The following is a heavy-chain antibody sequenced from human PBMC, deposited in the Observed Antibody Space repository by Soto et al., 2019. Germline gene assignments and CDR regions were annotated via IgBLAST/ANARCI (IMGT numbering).Heavy chain of an antibody. J-gene: IGHJ4*02. CDR1: GFTFSDHY. D-gene: IGHD3-10*01. Sequence: EVQLVESGGGLVQPGGSLRLSCAASGFTFSDHYMDWVRQAPGKGLEWVGRTRNKANSYTTEYAASVKGRFTISRDDSKNSLYLQMNSLKTEDTAVYYCARVSYYYGSGSFDYWGQGTLVTVSS. CDR2: TRNKANSYTT. CDR3: ARVSYYYGSGSFDY. V-gene: IGHV3-72*01.